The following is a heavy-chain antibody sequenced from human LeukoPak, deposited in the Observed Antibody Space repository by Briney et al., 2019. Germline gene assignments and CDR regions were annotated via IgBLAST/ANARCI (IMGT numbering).Heavy chain of an antibody. Sequence: SETLSLTCTVSGGSISSSNYYWGWIRQPPGKGLEWIGSIYYSGSTYYNPSLKSRVTISVDTSKNQFSLKLSSVTAADAAMYYCARFNSGSYQHYFDCWGQGTLVTVSS. D-gene: IGHD1-26*01. V-gene: IGHV4-39*07. CDR2: IYYSGST. CDR3: ARFNSGSYQHYFDC. CDR1: GGSISSSNYY. J-gene: IGHJ4*02.